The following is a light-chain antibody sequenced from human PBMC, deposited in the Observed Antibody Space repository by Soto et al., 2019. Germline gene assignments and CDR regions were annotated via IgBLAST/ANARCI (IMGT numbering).Light chain of an antibody. CDR3: HQYNTSPDT. CDR2: GIS. V-gene: IGKV3-20*01. J-gene: IGKJ2*01. Sequence: EIVLTQSPGTLSLSPGETATLSCRASQSVSSAYLAWYQQKPGQAPRLLIYGISSRATGIPDRFRGRGSGTDFTLTLSRLEPEDFAVYYCHQYNTSPDTFGQGTNLEI. CDR1: QSVSSAY.